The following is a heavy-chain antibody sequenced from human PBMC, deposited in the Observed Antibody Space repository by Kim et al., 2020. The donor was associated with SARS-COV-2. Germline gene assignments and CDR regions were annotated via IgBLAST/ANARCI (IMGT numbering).Heavy chain of an antibody. D-gene: IGHD3-10*01. CDR2: TYYSGSS. CDR3: VRPLSYGSGNLNIWFDP. CDR1: GAAITSYY. V-gene: IGHV4-59*12. Sequence: SETLSLTCTVSGAAITSYYWSWIRLSPGKRLEWIGYTYYSGSSSYNPSLKSRVTMSVDTSKNQFSLMLSSVTAADTAVYDCVRPLSYGSGNLNIWFDPWGQGALVTVSS. J-gene: IGHJ5*02.